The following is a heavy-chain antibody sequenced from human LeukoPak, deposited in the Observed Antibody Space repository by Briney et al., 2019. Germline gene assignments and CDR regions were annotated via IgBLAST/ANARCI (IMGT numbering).Heavy chain of an antibody. CDR2: IKQDGSEK. V-gene: IGHV3-7*01. J-gene: IGHJ4*02. D-gene: IGHD2-15*01. CDR1: GFTFRSYW. Sequence: GGSLRLSCAASGFTFRSYWMSWVRQAPGKGLEWVANIKQDGSEKYYVDSVKGRFTISRDNARNLLYLQMNSLRAEDTALYHCARDWGLGVPSRDCSGGRCYPAYCFDSWGQGALVTVSS. CDR3: ARDWGLGVPSRDCSGGRCYPAYCFDS.